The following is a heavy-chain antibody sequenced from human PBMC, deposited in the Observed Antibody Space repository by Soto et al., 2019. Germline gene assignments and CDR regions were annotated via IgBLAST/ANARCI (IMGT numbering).Heavy chain of an antibody. V-gene: IGHV3-74*01. Sequence: EVQLVESGGGLVQPGGSLRLSCEASGFIFSNYWMHWVRQAPGKGPVWVSRINTDGSTTNYADSVKGRFTISRDNAKNTLYLQTNSLGAEDTAVYYCARDLGGYASHWGQGTLVTVSS. CDR2: INTDGSTT. CDR3: ARDLGGYASH. CDR1: GFIFSNYW. D-gene: IGHD3-16*01. J-gene: IGHJ4*02.